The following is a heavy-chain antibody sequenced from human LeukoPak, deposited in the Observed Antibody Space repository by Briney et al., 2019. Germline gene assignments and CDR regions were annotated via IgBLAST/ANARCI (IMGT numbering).Heavy chain of an antibody. CDR3: AREMDFWSGSDAHYYYFMDV. V-gene: IGHV3-30-3*01. D-gene: IGHD3-3*01. CDR1: GFTFSSYA. CDR2: ISYDGSNK. Sequence: GGSLRLSCAASGFTFSSYAMHWVRQAPGKGLEWVAVISYDGSNKYYADSVKGRFTISRDNSKNTLYLQMNSLRAEDTAVYYCAREMDFWSGSDAHYYYFMDVWGKGTTVTVSS. J-gene: IGHJ6*03.